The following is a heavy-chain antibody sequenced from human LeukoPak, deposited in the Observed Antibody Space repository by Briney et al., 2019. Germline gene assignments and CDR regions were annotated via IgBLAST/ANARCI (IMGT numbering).Heavy chain of an antibody. CDR3: AKHRHVWGYSYGQTFDY. Sequence: GGSLRLSCAASGFTFRSYCMHWVRQAPGKGLEWVAVTRYDGSDKYYVDSVKGRFTISRDNSKNTLYLQMNSLRAEDTAIYYCAKHRHVWGYSYGQTFDYWGQGTLVIVSS. V-gene: IGHV3-30*02. J-gene: IGHJ4*02. D-gene: IGHD5-18*01. CDR2: TRYDGSDK. CDR1: GFTFRSYC.